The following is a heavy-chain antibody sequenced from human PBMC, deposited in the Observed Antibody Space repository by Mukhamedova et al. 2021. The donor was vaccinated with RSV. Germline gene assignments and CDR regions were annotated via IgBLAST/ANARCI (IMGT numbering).Heavy chain of an antibody. V-gene: IGHV3-48*03. D-gene: IGHD5/OR15-5a*01. J-gene: IGHJ4*02. Sequence: GKGLEWVSYISSRGSTIYYADSVKGRLTISRDNAKSSLYLQMNSLRAEDTAVYFCARTWTSTLDYCVQGTLVTVSS. CDR3: ARTWTSTLDY. CDR2: ISSRGSTI.